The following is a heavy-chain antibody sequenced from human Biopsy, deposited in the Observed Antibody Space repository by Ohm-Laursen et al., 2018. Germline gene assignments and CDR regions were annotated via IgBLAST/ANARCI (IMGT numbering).Heavy chain of an antibody. Sequence: TLSLTCTVSGGSITADFWTWIRQTPGERLEWIGYRFHSGSPMYNPSLKSRVTISVDTSKCQFSLTLTFVTAADTAVYYCVRLNRRGNIIFFDYWGRGTLVTVSS. CDR2: RFHSGSP. CDR1: GGSITADF. J-gene: IGHJ4*02. CDR3: VRLNRRGNIIFFDY. V-gene: IGHV4-59*08. D-gene: IGHD3/OR15-3a*01.